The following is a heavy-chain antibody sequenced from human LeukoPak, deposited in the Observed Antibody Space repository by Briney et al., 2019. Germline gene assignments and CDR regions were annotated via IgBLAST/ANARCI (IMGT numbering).Heavy chain of an antibody. CDR1: GFTFDDYA. CDR2: ISWNSGSI. V-gene: IGHV3-9*03. Sequence: GGSLRLSCAASGFTFDDYAMHWVRQAPGKGLEWVSGISWNSGSIGYADSVKGRFTISRDNAKNSLYLQMNSLRAEDMALYYCAKGEGPAVAAPDAFDIWGQGTMVTVSS. D-gene: IGHD6-19*01. CDR3: AKGEGPAVAAPDAFDI. J-gene: IGHJ3*02.